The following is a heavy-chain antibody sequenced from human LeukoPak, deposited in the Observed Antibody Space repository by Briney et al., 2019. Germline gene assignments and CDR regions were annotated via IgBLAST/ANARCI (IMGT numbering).Heavy chain of an antibody. CDR3: ARDADYPIEDNWFDP. CDR2: INPNSGGT. V-gene: IGHV1-2*06. J-gene: IGHJ5*02. D-gene: IGHD4-11*01. Sequence: HGASVKVSGKASGYALTAYYLHWVRQAPGQGLEWMGRINPNSGGTNYAQKFQGRVTMTRDTSISTAYMELSRLRSDDTAVYYCARDADYPIEDNWFDPWGQGTLVTVSS. CDR1: GYALTAYY.